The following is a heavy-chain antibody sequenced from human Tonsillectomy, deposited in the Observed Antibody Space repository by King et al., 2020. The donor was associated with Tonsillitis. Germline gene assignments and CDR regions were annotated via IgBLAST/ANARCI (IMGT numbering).Heavy chain of an antibody. CDR2: IYHIGPT. V-gene: IGHV4-31*03. J-gene: IGHJ4*02. CDR1: GDSLTSGGYF. CDR3: ARNRDYGDYVDF. Sequence: VQLQESGPGLVRPSQTLSLICSVSGDSLTSGGYFWSWIRQHPDKGLEWIGSIYHIGPTSHTPSLRGRLFMSVDTSKNQFSLRLTSVTAADTAVYYCARNRDYGDYVDFWGQGTLVAVSS. D-gene: IGHD4-17*01.